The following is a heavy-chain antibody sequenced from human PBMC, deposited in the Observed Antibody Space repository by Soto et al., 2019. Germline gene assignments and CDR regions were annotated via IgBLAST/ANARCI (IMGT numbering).Heavy chain of an antibody. CDR3: ARRVNWNDGPLHY. D-gene: IGHD1-1*01. J-gene: IGHJ4*02. CDR1: GYTFTGYY. V-gene: IGHV1-2*04. Sequence: GASVKVSCKASGYTFTGYYMHWVRQAPGQGLEWMGWINPNSGGTNYAQKFQGWVTMTRDTSISTAYMELSRLRSDDTAVYYCARRVNWNDGPLHYWGQGTLVTVSS. CDR2: INPNSGGT.